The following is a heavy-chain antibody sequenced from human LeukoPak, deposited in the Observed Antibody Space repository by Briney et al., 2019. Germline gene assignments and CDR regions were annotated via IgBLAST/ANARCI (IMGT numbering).Heavy chain of an antibody. CDR3: ARVHRVRFRNWFDP. CDR1: GYTFTSYG. Sequence: GASVKVSCKASGYTFTSYGISWVRQAPGQGLEWMGWISAYNGNTNYAQKLQGRVTMTTDTSTSTAYMELRSLRSDDTAVYYCARVHRVRFRNWFDPWGQGTLVTVSS. CDR2: ISAYNGNT. V-gene: IGHV1-18*01. J-gene: IGHJ5*02. D-gene: IGHD3-10*01.